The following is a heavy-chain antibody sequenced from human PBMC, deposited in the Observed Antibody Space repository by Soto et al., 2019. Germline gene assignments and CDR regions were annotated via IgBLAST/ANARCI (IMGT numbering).Heavy chain of an antibody. D-gene: IGHD6-13*01. CDR1: GDSVSSNSAA. CDR2: TYYRSKWYN. CDR3: ARVIGSSWYPPYYYYGMDV. V-gene: IGHV6-1*01. J-gene: IGHJ6*02. Sequence: PSQTLSLTCAISGDSVSSNSAAWKWIRQCPSRGLEWLGRTYYRSKWYNDYAVSVKSRITINPDTSKNQFSLQLNSVTPEDTAVYYCARVIGSSWYPPYYYYGMDVWGQGTTVTVSS.